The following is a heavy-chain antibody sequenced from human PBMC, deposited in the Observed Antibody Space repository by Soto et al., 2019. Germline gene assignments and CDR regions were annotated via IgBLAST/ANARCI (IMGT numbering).Heavy chain of an antibody. CDR3: ARVITMVRGKTHYYGMDV. D-gene: IGHD3-10*01. V-gene: IGHV4-4*02. CDR1: GGSISSSNW. J-gene: IGHJ6*02. CDR2: IYHSGST. Sequence: PSETLSLTCAVSGGSISSSNWWSWVRQPPGKGLEWIGEIYHSGSTNYNPSLKSRVTISVDKSKNQFSLKLSSVTAADTAVYYCARVITMVRGKTHYYGMDVWGQGTTVTVSS.